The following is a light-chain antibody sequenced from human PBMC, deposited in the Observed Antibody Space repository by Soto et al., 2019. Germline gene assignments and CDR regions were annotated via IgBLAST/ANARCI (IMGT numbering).Light chain of an antibody. J-gene: IGLJ1*01. CDR3: SSYSNITTLYV. CDR1: SRDVGGYNY. V-gene: IGLV2-14*03. Sequence: QSVLTQPASVSGSPGQSITISCTGTSRDVGGYNYVSWYQKNPGKAPKLMIYNVFNRPSGVSDRFSGSKSGNTASLTISGLQAEDEADYYCSSYSNITTLYVXGTGTKVTV. CDR2: NVF.